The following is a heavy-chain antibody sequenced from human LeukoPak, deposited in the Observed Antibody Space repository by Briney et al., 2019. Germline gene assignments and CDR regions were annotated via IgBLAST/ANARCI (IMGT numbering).Heavy chain of an antibody. Sequence: PGGSLRLSCAASGFSFSTDSMNWVRQVPGKGLEWISYISSNSATTHYADSVKGRFTISRDNAKNSPYLHMNSLRADDAAVYYCARDTRSLIDYWGQGTLVTVSS. V-gene: IGHV3-48*01. J-gene: IGHJ4*02. CDR2: ISSNSATT. D-gene: IGHD1-26*01. CDR1: GFSFSTDS. CDR3: ARDTRSLIDY.